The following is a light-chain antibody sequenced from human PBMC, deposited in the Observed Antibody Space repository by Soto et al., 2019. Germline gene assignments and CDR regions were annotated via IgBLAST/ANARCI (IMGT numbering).Light chain of an antibody. CDR2: SND. J-gene: IGLJ2*01. CDR3: AAWDDSLTGPAV. CDR1: SSNIGSYA. V-gene: IGLV1-44*01. Sequence: QSVLTQPPSASGTPGQRVTISCSGSSSNIGSYAVNWYQQLPGTAPKLLIYSNDQRPSGVPDRFSGSKSGTSASLAIGGLQSEDDADYYCAAWDDSLTGPAVFGGGTKLTVL.